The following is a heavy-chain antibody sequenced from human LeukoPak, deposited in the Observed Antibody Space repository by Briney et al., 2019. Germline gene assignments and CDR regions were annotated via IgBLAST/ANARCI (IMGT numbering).Heavy chain of an antibody. J-gene: IGHJ4*02. Sequence: GGSLRLSCAASGFTVSSNYMSWVRQAPGKGLEWVSVIYGGGSTYYADSVKGRFTISRDNSKNTLYLQMNSLRAEDTAVYYCARSTLRLGEFDYWGQGTLVTVSS. V-gene: IGHV3-66*01. D-gene: IGHD3-16*01. CDR2: IYGGGST. CDR1: GFTVSSNY. CDR3: ARSTLRLGEFDY.